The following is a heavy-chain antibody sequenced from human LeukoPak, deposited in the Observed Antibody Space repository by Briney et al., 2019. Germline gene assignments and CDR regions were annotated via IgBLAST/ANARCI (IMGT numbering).Heavy chain of an antibody. CDR1: GFTFNSYA. CDR2: ISGGDNNT. CDR3: AKSPYDH. J-gene: IGHJ4*02. Sequence: GGSLRLSCAASGFTFNSYAMTWVRQAPGKGLEWVSTISGGDNNTYYADSVKGRSTISRDNSKNTVYLQVNSLRAEDTAVYYCAKSPYDHWGQGTLVTVSS. V-gene: IGHV3-23*01.